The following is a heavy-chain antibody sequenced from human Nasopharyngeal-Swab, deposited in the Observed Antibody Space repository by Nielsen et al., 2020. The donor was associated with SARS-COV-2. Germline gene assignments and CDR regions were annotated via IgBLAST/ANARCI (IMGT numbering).Heavy chain of an antibody. Sequence: GESLKISCVASGFLFNEHAMNWVRQAPGEVLEWVAHISYDGHTQYYSDSVTGRFTISRDNSKNTLDLQMNSLRPEDTAVYYCARDDGQLGDSWGQGTLVTVSS. CDR3: ARDDGQLGDS. CDR1: GFLFNEHA. CDR2: ISYDGHTQ. V-gene: IGHV3-30*03. D-gene: IGHD6-6*01. J-gene: IGHJ4*02.